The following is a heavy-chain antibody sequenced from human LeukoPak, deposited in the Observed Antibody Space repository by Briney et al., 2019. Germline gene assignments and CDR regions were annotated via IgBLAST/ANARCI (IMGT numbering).Heavy chain of an antibody. CDR3: ARGVGDYSFDY. D-gene: IGHD4-17*01. V-gene: IGHV4-30-4*01. CDR2: IYYSGHT. CDR1: GGSVSSGDYY. J-gene: IGHJ4*02. Sequence: SETLSLTCTVSGGSVSSGDYYWTWIRQPPGEGLEWIGYIYYSGHTYYNPSLKSRLTMSLDTSKNQFSLNLSSVTATDTAVYFCARGVGDYSFDYWGQGTLVTVSS.